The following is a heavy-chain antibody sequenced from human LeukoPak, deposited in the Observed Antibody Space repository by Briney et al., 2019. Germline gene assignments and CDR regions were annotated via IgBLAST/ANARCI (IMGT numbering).Heavy chain of an antibody. V-gene: IGHV1-18*01. D-gene: IGHD5-24*01. CDR3: ARSRDGYNGPRYFDL. Sequence: ASVKVSCKASGYTFTSYGISWVRQAPGQGLEWMGWISAYNGNTNYAQKLQGRVTMTTDTSTSTAYMELRSLRSDDTAVYYCARSRDGYNGPRYFDLWGRGTLVTVSS. CDR1: GYTFTSYG. J-gene: IGHJ2*01. CDR2: ISAYNGNT.